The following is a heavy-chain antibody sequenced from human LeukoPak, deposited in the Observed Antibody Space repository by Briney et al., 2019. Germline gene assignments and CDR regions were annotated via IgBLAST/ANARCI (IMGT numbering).Heavy chain of an antibody. Sequence: ASVKVSCKASGGTFSSYAISWVRQAPGQGLEWMGRIIPILGIANYAQKFQGRVTITADKSTSTAYMELSSLRSEDTAVYYCARAGVPAAIEWFDPWGQGTLVTVSS. CDR3: ARAGVPAAIEWFDP. J-gene: IGHJ5*02. V-gene: IGHV1-69*04. CDR2: IIPILGIA. D-gene: IGHD2-2*01. CDR1: GGTFSSYA.